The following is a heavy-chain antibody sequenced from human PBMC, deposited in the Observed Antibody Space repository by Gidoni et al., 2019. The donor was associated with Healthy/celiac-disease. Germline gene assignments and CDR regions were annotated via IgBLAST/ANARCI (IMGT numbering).Heavy chain of an antibody. J-gene: IGHJ4*02. Sequence: QVTLKESGPVLVKPTETLTLTCTVSGFSLSNARMGVSWIRQPPGKALEWLAHIFSNDEKSYSTSLKSRLTISKDTSKSQVVLTMTNMDPVDTATYYCARIYDSSGYYYEYYFDYWGQGTLVTVSS. D-gene: IGHD3-22*01. CDR3: ARIYDSSGYYYEYYFDY. CDR1: GFSLSNARMG. CDR2: IFSNDEK. V-gene: IGHV2-26*01.